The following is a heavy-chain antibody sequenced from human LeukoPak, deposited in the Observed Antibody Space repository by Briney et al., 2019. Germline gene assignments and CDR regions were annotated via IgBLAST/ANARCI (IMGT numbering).Heavy chain of an antibody. CDR2: IFYTGIT. V-gene: IGHV4-59*01. J-gene: IGHJ3*02. Sequence: PSETLSLTCSVSGDSISTYYWSWIRQPPGKGLEYIAYIFYTGITNYNPSLKSRVTMSVDTSKNQFSLKLSSVTAADTAVYYCARDKDYFDSGGAFDIWGQGTMVTVSS. CDR1: GDSISTYY. CDR3: ARDKDYFDSGGAFDI. D-gene: IGHD3-22*01.